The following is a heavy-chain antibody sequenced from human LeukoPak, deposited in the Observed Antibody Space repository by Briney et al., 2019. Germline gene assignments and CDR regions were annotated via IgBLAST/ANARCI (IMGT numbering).Heavy chain of an antibody. V-gene: IGHV3-48*03. CDR1: GFTSSNYE. J-gene: IGHJ6*03. Sequence: PGGSLRLSCAASGFTSSNYEMHWVRQAPGKGLEWVSYISSSGSTIYYADSVKGRFTISRDNAKNSLYLQMNSLRGEGTSLYYCAKDIVSGGSGYYYMDVWGKGTTVTISS. CDR3: AKDIVSGGSGYYYMDV. D-gene: IGHD2-15*01. CDR2: ISSSGSTI.